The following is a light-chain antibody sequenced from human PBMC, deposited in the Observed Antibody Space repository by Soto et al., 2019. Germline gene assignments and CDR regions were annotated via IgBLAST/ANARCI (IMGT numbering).Light chain of an antibody. V-gene: IGKV1-5*03. CDR2: KAS. CDR1: QSVSRW. J-gene: IGKJ2*01. CDR3: QQYDSHSS. Sequence: DIQMTQSPSTLSASVGDRVTITCRASQSVSRWVAWYQQKPGKAPKLLISKASTLENGVPSRFSGSESGTEFTLTISSLQPDDSASYYCQQYDSHSSFGQGTKLEIK.